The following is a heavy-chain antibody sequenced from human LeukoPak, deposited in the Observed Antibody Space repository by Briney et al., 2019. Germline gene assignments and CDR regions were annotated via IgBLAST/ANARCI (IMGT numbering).Heavy chain of an antibody. V-gene: IGHV1-2*02. CDR2: INPNSGGT. CDR1: GYTFTGYY. CDR3: ARAHGQIVGATSWFDP. J-gene: IGHJ5*02. D-gene: IGHD1-26*01. Sequence: ASVKVSGKASGYTFTGYYMHWVRQAPGQGLEWMGWINPNSGGTNYAQKFQGRVTMTRDTSISTAYMELSRLRSDDTAVYYCARAHGQIVGATSWFDPWGQGTLVTVSS.